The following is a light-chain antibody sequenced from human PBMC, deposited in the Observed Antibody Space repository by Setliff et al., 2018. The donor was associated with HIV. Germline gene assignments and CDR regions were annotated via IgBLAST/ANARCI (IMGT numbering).Light chain of an antibody. V-gene: IGLV2-14*01. J-gene: IGLJ1*01. Sequence: QSALAQPASVSGSPGQSITISCTGTSRDVGAYDYVSWYQQHPGKAPKLMIYDVSPRPSGISNRFSGSKSGNTASLTISGLQAEDEADYYCNSYTSSSTYGFGTGTKVTVL. CDR3: NSYTSSSTYG. CDR1: SRDVGAYDY. CDR2: DVS.